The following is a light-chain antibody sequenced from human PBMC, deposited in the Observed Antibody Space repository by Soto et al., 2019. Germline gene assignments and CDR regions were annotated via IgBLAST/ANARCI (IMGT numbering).Light chain of an antibody. V-gene: IGKV1-9*01. CDR1: QGISSY. Sequence: IQWPPSPSSLSSAVGDIVPITCLSSQGISSYLAWYQQKQGKAPKLLIYAASTLQSGVPSRFSGSGSGTDFTLTISRLEPEDFAVYHCKKYGSSPTTFGNGPTV. CDR2: AAS. CDR3: KKYGSSPTT. J-gene: IGKJ1*01.